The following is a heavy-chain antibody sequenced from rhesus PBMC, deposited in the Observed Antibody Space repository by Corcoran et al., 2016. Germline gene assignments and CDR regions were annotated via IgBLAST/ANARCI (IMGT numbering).Heavy chain of an antibody. CDR2: IYSNSAST. Sequence: QVKLQQWGDGLVKPSATLYLTCAVYGGTISGYSYWSWLLQPPRKGLEWIRYIYSNSASTNYTPSLKNRVSISKDTSKNQFSLKLSSVTASDTAVYYCARDSSGLVDYWGQGVLVTVSS. CDR3: ARDSSGLVDY. D-gene: IGHD6-31*01. J-gene: IGHJ4*01. V-gene: IGHV4-73*01. CDR1: GGTISGYSY.